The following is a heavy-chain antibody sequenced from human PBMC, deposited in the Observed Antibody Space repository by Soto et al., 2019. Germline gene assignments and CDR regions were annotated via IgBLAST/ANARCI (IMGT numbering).Heavy chain of an antibody. D-gene: IGHD3-22*01. V-gene: IGHV1-69*13. CDR2: IIPIFGTA. CDR3: ARDHKGYYEPAFDI. Sequence: SVKVSCKASGGTFSSYAISWVRQAPGQGLEWMGGIIPIFGTANYAQKFQGRVTITADESTSTAYMGLSSLRSEDTAVYYWARDHKGYYEPAFDIWGQGTMVTV. J-gene: IGHJ3*02. CDR1: GGTFSSYA.